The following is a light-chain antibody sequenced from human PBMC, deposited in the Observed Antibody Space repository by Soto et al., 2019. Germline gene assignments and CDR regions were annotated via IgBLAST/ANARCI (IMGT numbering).Light chain of an antibody. CDR1: QSLLHLNGNNY. CDR3: MQSTDWPPT. V-gene: IGKV2-28*01. J-gene: IGKJ4*01. CDR2: LGS. Sequence: DIVMTQSPLSLPVTPGEPASISCRSSQSLLHLNGNNYLDWYLQKPGQSPQLLIYLGSNRASGVPDRFSGSGSGTDFTLKISRVEAEDVGVYYCMQSTDWPPTFGGGTKVDI.